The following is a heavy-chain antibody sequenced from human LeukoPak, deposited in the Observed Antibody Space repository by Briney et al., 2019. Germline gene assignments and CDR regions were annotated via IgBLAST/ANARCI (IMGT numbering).Heavy chain of an antibody. CDR3: ARAVIRGIHFDS. Sequence: GASVKVSCKASGYTFTDHYIHWVRQAPGQGLEWMGRINPDIDVANYAEKFQGRVTMTRDTSISTAYMDLGSLTSDDTAVYYCARAVIRGIHFDSWGQGTLVTVSS. D-gene: IGHD3-10*01. CDR2: INPDIDVA. CDR1: GYTFTDHY. J-gene: IGHJ4*02. V-gene: IGHV1-2*06.